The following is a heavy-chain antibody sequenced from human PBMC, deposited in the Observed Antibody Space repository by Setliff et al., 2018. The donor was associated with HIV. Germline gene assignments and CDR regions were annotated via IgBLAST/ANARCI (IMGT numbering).Heavy chain of an antibody. V-gene: IGHV4-31*03. J-gene: IGHJ4*02. CDR1: GVSISSGGYY. D-gene: IGHD3-3*02. CDR2: ISSRGST. CDR3: ARLEKLDDISYFDY. Sequence: SETLSLTCTVSGVSISSGGYYWNWIRQHPGRGLEWIGYISSRGSTYYNPSLKSRITMSVDTSQNQVSLKLSSVTAADTAVYFCARLEKLDDISYFDYWGQGTLVTVSS.